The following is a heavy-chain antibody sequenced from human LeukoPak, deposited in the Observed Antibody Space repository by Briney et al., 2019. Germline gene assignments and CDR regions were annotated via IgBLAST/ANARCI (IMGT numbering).Heavy chain of an antibody. Sequence: PGGSLRLSCAASGFTFSSYSMSWVRQAPGKGLEWVSAISGSGGSTYYADSVKGRFTISRDNSKNTLYLQMNSLRAEDTAVYYCAKKRFRGVIRYFDYWGQGTLVTVSS. D-gene: IGHD3-10*01. CDR2: ISGSGGST. V-gene: IGHV3-23*01. J-gene: IGHJ4*02. CDR3: AKKRFRGVIRYFDY. CDR1: GFTFSSYS.